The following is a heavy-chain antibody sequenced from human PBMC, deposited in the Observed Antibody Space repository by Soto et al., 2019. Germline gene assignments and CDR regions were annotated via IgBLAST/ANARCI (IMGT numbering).Heavy chain of an antibody. V-gene: IGHV3-23*01. CDR1: GFTFSSYA. J-gene: IGHJ4*02. CDR3: AKGGRCSSTSCQYFDY. Sequence: EVQLLESGGGLVQPGGSLRLSCAASGFTFSSYAMSWVRQAPGKGLEWVSAISGSGGSTYYADSVKGRFTISRDNSKNTLYLQMNSLRAEDTAVYYCAKGGRCSSTSCQYFDYWRQGTLVTVSS. CDR2: ISGSGGST. D-gene: IGHD2-2*01.